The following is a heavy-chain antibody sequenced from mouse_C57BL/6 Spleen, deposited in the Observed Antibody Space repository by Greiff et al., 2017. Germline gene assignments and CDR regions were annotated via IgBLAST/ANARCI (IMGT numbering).Heavy chain of an antibody. CDR3: EFFTTVVAHYYAMDY. Sequence: QVQLQQPGAELVKPGASVKLSCKASGYTFTSYWMHWVKQRPGRGLEWIGRIDPNSGGTKYNEKFKSKATLTVDKPSSTAYMQLSSLTSEVSAVYYGEFFTTVVAHYYAMDYWGQGTSVTVSS. CDR1: GYTFTSYW. V-gene: IGHV1-72*01. D-gene: IGHD1-1*01. CDR2: IDPNSGGT. J-gene: IGHJ4*01.